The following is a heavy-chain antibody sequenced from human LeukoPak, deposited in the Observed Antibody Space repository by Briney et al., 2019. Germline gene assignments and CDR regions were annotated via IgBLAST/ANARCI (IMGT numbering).Heavy chain of an antibody. Sequence: PGGSLRLSCAASGFTFSIYAMSWVRQAPGKGLEWVSAISGSGGSTYYADSVKGRFTISRDNARESLYLQMNSLRAEDTAVYYCARSLSGYITDPFFDQWGQGALVTVSS. CDR1: GFTFSIYA. V-gene: IGHV3-23*01. CDR2: ISGSGGST. CDR3: ARSLSGYITDPFFDQ. J-gene: IGHJ4*02. D-gene: IGHD5-12*01.